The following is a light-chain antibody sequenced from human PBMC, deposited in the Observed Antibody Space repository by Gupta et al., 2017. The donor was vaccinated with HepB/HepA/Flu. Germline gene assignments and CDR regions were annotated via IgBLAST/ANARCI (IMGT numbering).Light chain of an antibody. CDR2: EVS. J-gene: IGLJ2*01. CDR1: SSDVGRYNY. Sequence: QSALTQPLSASGSPGQSVTIPCTGTSSDVGRYNYVSWYQQHPGKAPKLMIYEVSKRTSGVPDGFSGSKSGNTASMTVAGLEAEDEADYYCSSHAGSNYLIVGGGTKLTVL. CDR3: SSHAGSNYLI. V-gene: IGLV2-8*01.